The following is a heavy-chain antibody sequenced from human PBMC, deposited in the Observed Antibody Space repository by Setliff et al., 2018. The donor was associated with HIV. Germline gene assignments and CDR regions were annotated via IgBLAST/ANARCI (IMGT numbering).Heavy chain of an antibody. Sequence: PSETLSLTCTVSGGSISNYYWSWIRQPPGKGLEWIASIQYSDSSHYNPSLQSRVTISVDTSTKQFSLYLSSVNETDTAVYYCARSGYTSGFYWVFGAFGVLGQGKMVTV. CDR2: IQYSDSS. D-gene: IGHD3-22*01. CDR3: ARSGYTSGFYWVFGAFGV. V-gene: IGHV4-59*01. J-gene: IGHJ3*01. CDR1: GGSISNYY.